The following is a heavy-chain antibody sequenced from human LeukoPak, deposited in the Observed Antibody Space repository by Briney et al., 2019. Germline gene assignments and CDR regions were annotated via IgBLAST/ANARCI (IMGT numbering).Heavy chain of an antibody. CDR1: GFTFSSYS. J-gene: IGHJ6*03. V-gene: IGHV3-21*01. CDR3: ARSSSSWCPKGFYYMDV. D-gene: IGHD6-13*01. CDR2: ISSSSSYI. Sequence: GGSLRLSCAASGFTFSSYSMNWVRQAPGKGLEWVSSISSSSSYIYYADSVKGRFTISRDNAKNSLYLQMNSLRAEDTAVYYCARSSSSWCPKGFYYMDVWGKGTTVTVSS.